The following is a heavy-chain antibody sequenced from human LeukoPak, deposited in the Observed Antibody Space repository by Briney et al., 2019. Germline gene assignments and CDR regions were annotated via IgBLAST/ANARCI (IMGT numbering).Heavy chain of an antibody. J-gene: IGHJ3*02. D-gene: IGHD3-16*02. CDR1: GVTVSSNY. V-gene: IGHV3-53*01. CDR3: ARLRVDYVWGSYRSGAFDI. CDR2: IYSGGST. Sequence: GSLRLSFAASGVTVSSNYMSWVRQAPGKGLEWVLVIYSGGSTYYADSVKGRFSISRDNSKNTLYLQMNSLRAEDTAVYYCARLRVDYVWGSYRSGAFDIWGQGIMVTVSS.